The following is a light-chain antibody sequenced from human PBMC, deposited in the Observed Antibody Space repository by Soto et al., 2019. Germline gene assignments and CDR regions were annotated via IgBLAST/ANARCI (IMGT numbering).Light chain of an antibody. CDR3: CSYEGDLAL. CDR1: SSDVGGYDF. CDR2: DVS. V-gene: IGLV2-11*01. Sequence: QAVLTPPRSVSGSPGQSVAISCTGTSSDVGGYDFVSWYPQHPGKAPKLMISDVSKRPSGVPDRFSGSKSGNTASLTISGLQAEDEAEYYCCSYEGDLALVGGGTK. J-gene: IGLJ2*01.